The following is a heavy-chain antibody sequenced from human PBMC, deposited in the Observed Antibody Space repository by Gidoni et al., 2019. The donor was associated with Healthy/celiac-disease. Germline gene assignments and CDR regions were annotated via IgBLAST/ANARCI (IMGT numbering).Heavy chain of an antibody. J-gene: IGHJ4*02. CDR2: IKQDGSEK. CDR1: GFTFSSYW. D-gene: IGHD3-22*01. CDR3: ARDDYYDSSGYWDYFDY. V-gene: IGHV3-7*04. Sequence: EVQLVESGGGLVQPGGSLRLSCAASGFTFSSYWMSWVRQAPGKGLEWVANIKQDGSEKYYVDSVKGRFTISRDNAKNSLYLQMNSLRAEDTAVYYCARDDYYDSSGYWDYFDYWGQGTLVTVSS.